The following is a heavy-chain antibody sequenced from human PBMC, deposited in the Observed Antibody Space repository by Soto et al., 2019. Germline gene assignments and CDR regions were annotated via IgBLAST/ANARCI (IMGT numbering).Heavy chain of an antibody. CDR3: SRRSSGWYFDY. D-gene: IGHD6-19*01. CDR2: ISGSGDSK. J-gene: IGHJ4*02. V-gene: IGHV3-23*01. Sequence: EVQLLESGGGLVQPGGSLRLSCAASGFTFSSYAVSWVRQAPGKGLEWVSVISGSGDSKYYADSVKGRFTISRDNSKNTLYLQMNSLRAEDTAVYYCSRRSSGWYFDYWGQGTLVTVSS. CDR1: GFTFSSYA.